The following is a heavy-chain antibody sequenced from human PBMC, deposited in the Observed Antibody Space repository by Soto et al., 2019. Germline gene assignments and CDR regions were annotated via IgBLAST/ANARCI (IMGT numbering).Heavy chain of an antibody. V-gene: IGHV3-21*01. Sequence: ESVGGLVKPGGSLRLSCAASGFTFSNSTMNWVRQAPGKGLEWVSSITSSSTYIYYADSVKGRFTISRDNAKSSLYLQVNSLRAEDTAVYYCATTGYYTGGDAFDIWGQGTMVTVSS. J-gene: IGHJ3*02. CDR2: ITSSSTYI. CDR1: GFTFSNST. CDR3: ATTGYYTGGDAFDI. D-gene: IGHD3-9*01.